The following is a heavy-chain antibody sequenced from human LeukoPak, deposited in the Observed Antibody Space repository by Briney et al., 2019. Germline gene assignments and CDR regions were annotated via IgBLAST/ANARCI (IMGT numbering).Heavy chain of an antibody. CDR3: AKGYLNYHDSSGYYAPRGDYFDY. CDR2: ISWNSGSI. J-gene: IGHJ4*02. Sequence: GRSLRLSCAASGFTFDDYAMHWVRQAPGKGLEWVSGISWNSGSIGYADSVKGRFTISRDNAKNSLYLQMNSLRAEDTALYYCAKGYLNYHDSSGYYAPRGDYFDYWGQGTLVTVSS. CDR1: GFTFDDYA. D-gene: IGHD3-22*01. V-gene: IGHV3-9*01.